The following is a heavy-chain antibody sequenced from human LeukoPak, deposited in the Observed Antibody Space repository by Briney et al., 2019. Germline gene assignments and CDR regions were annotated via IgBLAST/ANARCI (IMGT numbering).Heavy chain of an antibody. CDR3: AGITMVQGVLDY. D-gene: IGHD3-10*01. J-gene: IGHJ4*02. CDR2: IYYSGST. CDR1: GGSISSYY. V-gene: IGHV4-59*01. Sequence: PSETLSLTCTVSGGSISSYYWSWIRQPPGKGLEWIGYIYYSGSTNYNPSLKSRVTISVDTSKNQFSLKLSSVTAADTAVYYCAGITMVQGVLDYWGQGTLVTDSS.